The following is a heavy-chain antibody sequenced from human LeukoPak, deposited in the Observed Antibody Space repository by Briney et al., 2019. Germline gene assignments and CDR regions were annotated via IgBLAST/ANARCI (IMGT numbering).Heavy chain of an antibody. D-gene: IGHD4-17*01. J-gene: IGHJ3*02. CDR2: IIPIFGTA. Sequence: SVKVSCKASGGTFSSYAISWVRQAPGQGLEWMGGIIPIFGTANYAQKFQGRVTITADESTSTAYMELSSLRSEDTAVYYCAFSGDYVYAFDIWGQGTMVTVSS. CDR3: AFSGDYVYAFDI. CDR1: GGTFSSYA. V-gene: IGHV1-69*13.